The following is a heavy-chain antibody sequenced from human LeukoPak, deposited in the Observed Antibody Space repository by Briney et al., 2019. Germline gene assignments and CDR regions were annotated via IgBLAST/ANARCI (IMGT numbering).Heavy chain of an antibody. V-gene: IGHV4-30-2*01. Sequence: PSQTLSLTCAVSGGSISSGGYSWSWIRQPPGKGLEWIGYIYHSGSTYYNPSLKSRVTISVDRSKNQFPLKLSSVTAADTAVYYCARGKLGDFWSGYYHGNWFDPWGQGTLVTVSS. CDR2: IYHSGST. CDR1: GGSISSGGYS. D-gene: IGHD3-3*01. CDR3: ARGKLGDFWSGYYHGNWFDP. J-gene: IGHJ5*02.